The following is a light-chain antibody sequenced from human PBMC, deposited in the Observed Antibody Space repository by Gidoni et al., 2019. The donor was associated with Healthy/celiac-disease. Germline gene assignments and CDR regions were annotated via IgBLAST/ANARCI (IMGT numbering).Light chain of an antibody. V-gene: IGKV1-9*01. CDR3: QQLNSYPR. CDR1: QGISSY. J-gene: IGKJ2*01. CDR2: AAS. Sequence: DIQLTQSPSFLSASVGDRVTITCRASQGISSYLAWYQQKPGKAPKLLIYAASTLQSGVPSRFSGSGSGTEFTLTISSLQPDDFATYYCQQLNSYPRFXQXTKLEIK.